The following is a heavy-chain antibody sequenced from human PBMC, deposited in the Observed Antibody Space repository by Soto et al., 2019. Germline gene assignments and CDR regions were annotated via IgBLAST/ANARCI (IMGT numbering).Heavy chain of an antibody. CDR3: ATLIPPEAY. V-gene: IGHV3-74*01. J-gene: IGHJ4*02. CDR2: ISSGGSST. Sequence: EVQLVESGGGLVQPGGSLRLSCAASGLTFSNYWMHWVRQAPGKGLVWVSRISSGGSSTAYADSVKGRFTISRDNAKNTLYLQMNSLRADDTAVYYCATLIPPEAYWGQGTLVTVSS. CDR1: GLTFSNYW. D-gene: IGHD2-2*02.